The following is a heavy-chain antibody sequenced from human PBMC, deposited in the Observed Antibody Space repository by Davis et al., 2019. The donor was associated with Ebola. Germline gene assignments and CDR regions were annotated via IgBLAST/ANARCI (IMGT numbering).Heavy chain of an antibody. Sequence: GGSLRLSCAASGFTFSSYGMHWVRQAPGKGLEWVAVISYDGSNKYYADSVKGRFTISRDNSKNTLYLQMNSLRAEDTAVYYCAKVLESGSYGAWYYGMDVWGQGTTVTVSS. J-gene: IGHJ6*02. V-gene: IGHV3-30*18. CDR3: AKVLESGSYGAWYYGMDV. D-gene: IGHD1-26*01. CDR1: GFTFSSYG. CDR2: ISYDGSNK.